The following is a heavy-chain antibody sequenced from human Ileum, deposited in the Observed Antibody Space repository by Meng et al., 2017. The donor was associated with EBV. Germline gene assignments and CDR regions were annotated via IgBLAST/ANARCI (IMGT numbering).Heavy chain of an antibody. D-gene: IGHD3/OR15-3a*01. Sequence: HESGPGLVKPSETLSLTCAVSGGSISRSDWWSWIRQPPGKALEWLALVYWDDDKRYSPSLERRLTITKDTSKNQVVLTMTNMDPLDTATYYCAHEEDWRIDYWGQGTLVTVSS. CDR1: GGSISRSDWW. CDR2: VYWDDDK. J-gene: IGHJ4*02. V-gene: IGHV2-5*08. CDR3: AHEEDWRIDY.